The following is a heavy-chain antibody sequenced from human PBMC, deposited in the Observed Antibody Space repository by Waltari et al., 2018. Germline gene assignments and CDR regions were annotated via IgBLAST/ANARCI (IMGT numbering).Heavy chain of an antibody. CDR3: ARSPDFWSGHRLCYFDY. V-gene: IGHV3-23*04. D-gene: IGHD3-3*01. CDR1: GFTFSSYA. Sequence: EVQLVESGGGLVQPGGSLRLSCAASGFTFSSYAMSWVRQAPGKGLEWVSAMSGSGGRKYYADSGKGRFTISRDNSKNTLYLQMNSLRAEDTAVYYCARSPDFWSGHRLCYFDYWGQGTLVTVSS. CDR2: MSGSGGRK. J-gene: IGHJ4*02.